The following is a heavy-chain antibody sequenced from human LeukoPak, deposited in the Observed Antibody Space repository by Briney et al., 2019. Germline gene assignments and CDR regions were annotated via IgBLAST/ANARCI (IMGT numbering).Heavy chain of an antibody. CDR2: IYYSGST. Sequence: SETLSLTCTVSGGSISSGGYYWSWIRQHPGKGLEWIGHIYYSGSTYYNPSLKSRVTISVDTSKNQFSLKLSSVTAADTAVYYCARGGGSGWQELDYWGQGTLVTVSS. V-gene: IGHV4-31*03. D-gene: IGHD6-19*01. J-gene: IGHJ4*02. CDR3: ARGGGSGWQELDY. CDR1: GGSISSGGYY.